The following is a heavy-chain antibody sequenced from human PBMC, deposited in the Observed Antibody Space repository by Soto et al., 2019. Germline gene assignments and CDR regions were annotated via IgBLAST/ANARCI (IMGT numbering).Heavy chain of an antibody. V-gene: IGHV4-31*03. CDR3: ARGILRPNHYMDV. J-gene: IGHJ6*03. CDR1: GDSISRGGYF. Sequence: QVQLQESGPGLVKPSQTLSLTCIVSGDSISRGGYFWTWIRQHPGKGLEWIGYIYDSGSAFYNPSLNSRVTMSVHTSKNPFSLNLRSVTAADTAVFYCARGILRPNHYMDVWGKGTAVAVSS. CDR2: IYDSGSA. D-gene: IGHD1-26*01.